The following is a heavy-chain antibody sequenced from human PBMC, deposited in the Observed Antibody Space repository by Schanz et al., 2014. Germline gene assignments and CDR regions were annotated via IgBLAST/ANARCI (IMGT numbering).Heavy chain of an antibody. CDR3: ARLGVGDKAYYYYGTDV. D-gene: IGHD1-26*01. CDR1: GVSIGGYY. V-gene: IGHV4-59*08. CDR2: IFFSGST. J-gene: IGHJ6*02. Sequence: QVQLQESGPGLVKPSETLSLTCTVSGVSIGGYYWSWIRQPPGKGLEWIGYIFFSGSTTYNPSFNGRVTISVHMSKTQSALPRTSVPAADTAVYYCARLGVGDKAYYYYGTDVWGQGTTVLVSS.